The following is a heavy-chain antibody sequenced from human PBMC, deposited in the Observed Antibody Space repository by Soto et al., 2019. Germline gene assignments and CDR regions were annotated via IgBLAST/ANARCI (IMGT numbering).Heavy chain of an antibody. Sequence: EVQLLESGGGLVQPGESLTLSCAASGFTFNTYAMTWARRAPGKGLEWVSAISGSGATTYVADSVKGRFTISRDNSKDTLNLQMNSPGAEDTAIYYCAKGRGGAYYYYGLDVWGQGTTVTVSS. CDR2: ISGSGATT. CDR3: AKGRGGAYYYYGLDV. J-gene: IGHJ6*02. D-gene: IGHD3-10*01. V-gene: IGHV3-23*01. CDR1: GFTFNTYA.